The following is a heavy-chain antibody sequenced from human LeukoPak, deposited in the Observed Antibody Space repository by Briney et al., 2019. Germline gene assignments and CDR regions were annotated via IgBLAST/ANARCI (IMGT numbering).Heavy chain of an antibody. J-gene: IGHJ3*02. CDR1: GGSISSYY. D-gene: IGHD3-22*01. CDR2: IYYSGST. V-gene: IGHV4-59*01. Sequence: PSETLSLTCTVSGGSISSYYWSWIRQPPGKGLEWIGYIYYSGSTNYNPSLKSRVTISVDTSKNQFSLKRSSVTAADTAVYYCARGLAYYYDSSGYPDDAFDIWGQGTMVTVSS. CDR3: ARGLAYYYDSSGYPDDAFDI.